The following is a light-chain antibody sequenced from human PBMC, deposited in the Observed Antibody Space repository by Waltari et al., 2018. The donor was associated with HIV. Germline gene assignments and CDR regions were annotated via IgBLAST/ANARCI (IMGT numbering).Light chain of an antibody. V-gene: IGKV1-5*03. CDR1: QNMGTW. CDR3: QQYKTYPRT. Sequence: DIQMTQSPSTLSASVGDRVTITCRASQNMGTWLAWYQQKPGKAPKLLIYKASNLESGVPSRCSGSGFGTEFTITISSLQPDDFATYYCQQYKTYPRTFGQGTKVEIK. CDR2: KAS. J-gene: IGKJ1*01.